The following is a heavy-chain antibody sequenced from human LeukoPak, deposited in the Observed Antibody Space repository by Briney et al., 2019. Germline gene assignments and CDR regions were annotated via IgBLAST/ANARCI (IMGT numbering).Heavy chain of an antibody. J-gene: IGHJ4*02. CDR3: ARSWKLLQNFDS. Sequence: GGSLRLSCAASGFTFSSYEMNWVRQAPGKGLEWVSYISSTGSTIYYADSMKGRFTISRDNSKNTLYLQMNNLRTEDTAVYFCARSWKLLQNFDSWGQGTLVTVSS. V-gene: IGHV3-48*03. D-gene: IGHD1-26*01. CDR2: ISSTGSTI. CDR1: GFTFSSYE.